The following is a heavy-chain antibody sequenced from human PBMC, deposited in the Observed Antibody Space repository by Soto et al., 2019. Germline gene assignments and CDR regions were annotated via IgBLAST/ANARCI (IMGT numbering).Heavy chain of an antibody. Sequence: GGALRLSCATSWFTFCSYSMSWVPPAPGEGPEWGSAISGSCGSTYYADSVKGRFTISRDNSKNTLYLQMNSLRAEDTAVYYCAKELGYCSGGSCYTRTNNWFDPWGQGTLVTVSS. CDR3: AKELGYCSGGSCYTRTNNWFDP. CDR1: WFTFCSYS. D-gene: IGHD2-15*01. V-gene: IGHV3-23*01. J-gene: IGHJ5*02. CDR2: ISGSCGST.